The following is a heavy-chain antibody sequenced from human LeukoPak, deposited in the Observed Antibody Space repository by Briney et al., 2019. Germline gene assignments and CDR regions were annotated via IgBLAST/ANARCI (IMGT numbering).Heavy chain of an antibody. J-gene: IGHJ5*02. D-gene: IGHD6-19*01. V-gene: IGHV4-61*02. CDR2: IYTSGST. CDR1: GGSISSGSYY. CDR3: ARDKLIAVAGTWFDP. Sequence: ASETLSLTCTVSGGSISSGSYYWSWIRQPAGKGLEWIGRIYTSGSTNYNPSLKSRVTISVDTSKNQFSLKLSSVTAADTAVYYCARDKLIAVAGTWFDPWGQGTLVTVSS.